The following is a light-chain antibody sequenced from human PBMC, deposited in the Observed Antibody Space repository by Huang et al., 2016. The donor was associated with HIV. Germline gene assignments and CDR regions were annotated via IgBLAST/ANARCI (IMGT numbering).Light chain of an antibody. CDR3: QQYDGLPPWT. CDR1: QDIARF. V-gene: IGKV1-33*01. J-gene: IGKJ1*01. CDR2: DAS. Sequence: DIQMTQSPSSLSASIGDKVTITCQATQDIARFLNWYQQKPGQAPKLLFYDASTLQTGVPSRFSGSGSGTDFSFTISSLQPEDIATYYCQQYDGLPPWTFGQGTKVEIQ.